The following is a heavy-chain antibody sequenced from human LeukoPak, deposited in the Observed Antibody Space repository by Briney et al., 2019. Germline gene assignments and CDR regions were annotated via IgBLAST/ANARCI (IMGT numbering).Heavy chain of an antibody. D-gene: IGHD5-18*01. CDR2: IYYSGST. CDR1: GGSINSASHY. Sequence: SQTLSLTCTVSGGSINSASHYWSWIRQHPGEGLEWIGYIYYSGSTYYNLSLKSRVTISVDTSKNQFSLKLSSVTAADTAVYYCASVDSSYYYGVDVWGQGTTVTVSS. CDR3: ASVDSSYYYGVDV. V-gene: IGHV4-30-4*08. J-gene: IGHJ6*02.